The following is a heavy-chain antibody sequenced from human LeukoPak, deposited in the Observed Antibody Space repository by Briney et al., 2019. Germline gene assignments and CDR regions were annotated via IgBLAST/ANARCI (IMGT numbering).Heavy chain of an antibody. CDR3: ARAIYWFPWFDP. J-gene: IGHJ5*02. D-gene: IGHD2-8*02. Sequence: SETLSLTCTVSGGSISSYYWGWIRQPPGKGLEWIGYIYYSGSTNYNPSLKSRVTISVDTSKNQFSLKLSSVTAADTAVYYCARAIYWFPWFDPWGQGTLVTVSS. CDR1: GGSISSYY. CDR2: IYYSGST. V-gene: IGHV4-59*01.